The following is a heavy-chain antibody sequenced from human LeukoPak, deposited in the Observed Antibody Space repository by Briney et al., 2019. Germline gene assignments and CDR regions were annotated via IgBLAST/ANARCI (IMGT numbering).Heavy chain of an antibody. CDR1: GGSISSSSYY. V-gene: IGHV4-39*01. D-gene: IGHD4-11*01. CDR2: IYYSGST. Sequence: KPSETLSLTCTVSGGSISSSSYYWGWIRQPPGKGLEWIGSIYYSGSTYYNPSLKSRVTISVDTSKNQFSLKLSSVTAADTAVYYCAGDYSNYPPDYWGQGTLVTVSS. J-gene: IGHJ4*02. CDR3: AGDYSNYPPDY.